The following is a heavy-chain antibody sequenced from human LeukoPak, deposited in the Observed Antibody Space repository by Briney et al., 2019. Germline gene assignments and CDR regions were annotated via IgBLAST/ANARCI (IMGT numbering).Heavy chain of an antibody. CDR2: IYYSGST. J-gene: IGHJ4*02. V-gene: IGHV4-30-4*01. Sequence: SETLSLTCTVSGDSISNRDYYWSWIRRSPGKGLEWIGYIYYSGSTYYSPSLKSRITISLDTSKNQFSLNLSSVTAADTAVYYCGRSSGYYYDYWGQGTLVTVSS. CDR3: GRSSGYYYDY. CDR1: GDSISNRDYY. D-gene: IGHD3-22*01.